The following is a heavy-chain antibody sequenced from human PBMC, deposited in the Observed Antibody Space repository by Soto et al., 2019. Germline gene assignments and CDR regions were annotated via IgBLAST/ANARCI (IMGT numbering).Heavy chain of an antibody. CDR1: GFTFSSNG. J-gene: IGHJ5*01. Sequence: QVQLVESGGGEVQPGRSLRLTCAASGFTFSSNGMHWVRQAPGKGLEWEALVAYDGSKTYYGDSVRGRFTISRDNSENTLYLQMNSLRAEDTAVYYCARWVGGSMYDNSGKYDSWGQGTLVTVSS. CDR2: VAYDGSKT. D-gene: IGHD3-22*01. V-gene: IGHV3-30*03. CDR3: ARWVGGSMYDNSGKYDS.